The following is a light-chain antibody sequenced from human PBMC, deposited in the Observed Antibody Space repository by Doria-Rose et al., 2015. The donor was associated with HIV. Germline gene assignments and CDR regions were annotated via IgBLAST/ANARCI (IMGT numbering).Light chain of an antibody. Sequence: DIRMTQSPSSLSASIGDRVTITCRASQTVSTYLNWFQQEPGKAPKHLIYAASRLQSGVPSRFSGSGSGTDFTLTISGLQPGDFATYYCQQTYSSPPWTFGQGTKVEMK. CDR3: QQTYSSPPWT. V-gene: IGKV1-39*01. CDR2: AAS. CDR1: QTVSTY. J-gene: IGKJ1*01.